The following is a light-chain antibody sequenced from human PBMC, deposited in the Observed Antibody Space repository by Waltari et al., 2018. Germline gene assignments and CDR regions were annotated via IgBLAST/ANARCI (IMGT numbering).Light chain of an antibody. Sequence: DIQMTQSPSSASASVGDRVTITCRASQGIGDYLAWFQQKPGKPPKALIYGATSLPSGVPSRFSGSVSGKDFTLTISSLQPEDFATYYCQHYHSFPLTFGGGTKVEIK. CDR2: GAT. V-gene: IGKV1-16*01. J-gene: IGKJ4*01. CDR3: QHYHSFPLT. CDR1: QGIGDY.